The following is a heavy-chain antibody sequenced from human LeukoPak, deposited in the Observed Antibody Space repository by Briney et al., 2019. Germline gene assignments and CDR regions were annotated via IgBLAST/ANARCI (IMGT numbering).Heavy chain of an antibody. D-gene: IGHD2-15*01. CDR1: GGSISSSNYY. J-gene: IGHJ4*02. Sequence: SETLSLTCTVSGGSISSSNYYWGWIRQPPGKGLEWIGEINHSGSTNYNPSLKSRVTISVDTSKNQFSLKLSSVTAADTAVYYCARHSGRSRGYCSGGSWCFGGLYFDYWGQGTLVTVSS. V-gene: IGHV4-39*01. CDR2: INHSGST. CDR3: ARHSGRSRGYCSGGSWCFGGLYFDY.